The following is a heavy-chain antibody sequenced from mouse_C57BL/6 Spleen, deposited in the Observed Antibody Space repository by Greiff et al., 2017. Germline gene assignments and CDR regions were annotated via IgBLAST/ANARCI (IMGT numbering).Heavy chain of an antibody. D-gene: IGHD1-1*01. J-gene: IGHJ4*01. Sequence: VQLQQSGAELARPGASVKLSCKASGYTFTSYGISWVKQRPGQGLEWIGEIYPRSGNTYYNEKFKGKATLTADKSSSTAYMELRSLTSEDSAVYFCARGGITTVVAPYYAMDYWGQGTSVTVSS. CDR2: IYPRSGNT. V-gene: IGHV1-81*01. CDR1: GYTFTSYG. CDR3: ARGGITTVVAPYYAMDY.